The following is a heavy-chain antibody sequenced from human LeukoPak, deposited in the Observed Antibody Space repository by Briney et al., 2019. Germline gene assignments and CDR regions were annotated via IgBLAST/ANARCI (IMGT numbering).Heavy chain of an antibody. J-gene: IGHJ3*02. CDR1: GFTFDDYG. CDR3: ARVIFSPGAFDI. D-gene: IGHD3-9*01. CDR2: INWNGGNT. V-gene: IGHV3-20*04. Sequence: PGGSLRLSCAASGFTFDDYGMSWVRQAPGKGLEWVSGINWNGGNTGYSDSVKGRFTISRDNAKNSLYLQMNSLRAEDTAVYYCARVIFSPGAFDIWGQGTMVTVS.